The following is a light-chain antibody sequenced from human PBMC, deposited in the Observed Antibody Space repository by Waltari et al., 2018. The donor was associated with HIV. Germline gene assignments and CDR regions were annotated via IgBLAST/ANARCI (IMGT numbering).Light chain of an antibody. V-gene: IGLV1-51*01. Sequence: KVTISCSRSSSNLGNDFVSWYQHLPGAAPKLVIYDNDNRPSGIPDRFSGSKSGASATLVITELQTGDEGDYYCGTWDSSLNAGVFGGGTKLTVL. CDR3: GTWDSSLNAGV. CDR2: DND. CDR1: SSNLGNDF. J-gene: IGLJ3*02.